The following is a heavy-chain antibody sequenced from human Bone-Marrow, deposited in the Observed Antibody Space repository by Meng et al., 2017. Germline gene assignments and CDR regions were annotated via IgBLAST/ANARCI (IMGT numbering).Heavy chain of an antibody. V-gene: IGHV3-21*01. CDR3: ATKLKTTVVTPVDY. Sequence: GESLKISCAASGFTFSSYSMNWVRQAPGKGLEWVSSISSSSSYIYYADSVKGRFSISRDNAKNSLYLQMNSLRAEDTAVYYCATKLKTTVVTPVDYWGKGTLGTVSS. CDR2: ISSSSSYI. J-gene: IGHJ4*02. D-gene: IGHD4-23*01. CDR1: GFTFSSYS.